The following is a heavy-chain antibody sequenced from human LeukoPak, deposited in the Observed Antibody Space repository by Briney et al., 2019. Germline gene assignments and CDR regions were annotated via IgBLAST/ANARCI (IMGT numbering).Heavy chain of an antibody. Sequence: GGSLRLSCAVSGFTFSSYGMHWVRQAPGKGLEWVAFIRYDGSNKYYADSVKGRFTISRDNSKKTLYLQMNSLRAEDTAVYYCAKPGGYYDSSGYFDYWGQGTLVTVSS. V-gene: IGHV3-30*02. D-gene: IGHD3-22*01. J-gene: IGHJ4*02. CDR2: IRYDGSNK. CDR1: GFTFSSYG. CDR3: AKPGGYYDSSGYFDY.